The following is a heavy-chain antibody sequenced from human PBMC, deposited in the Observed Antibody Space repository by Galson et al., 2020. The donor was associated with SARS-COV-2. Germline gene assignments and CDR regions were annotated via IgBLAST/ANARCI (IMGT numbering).Heavy chain of an antibody. CDR3: ANSIAAAGRESGY. CDR2: ISGSGGST. V-gene: IGHV3-23*01. D-gene: IGHD6-13*01. Sequence: GGSLRLSCAASGFTFSSYAMSWVRQAPGKGLEWVSAISGSGGSTYYADSVKGRFTISRDNSKNTLYLQMNSLRAEDTAVYYCANSIAAAGRESGYWGQGTLVTVSS. CDR1: GFTFSSYA. J-gene: IGHJ4*02.